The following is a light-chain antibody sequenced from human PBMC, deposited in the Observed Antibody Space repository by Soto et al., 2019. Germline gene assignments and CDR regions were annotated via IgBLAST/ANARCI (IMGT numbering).Light chain of an antibody. Sequence: QSALTQPPSVSGTPGQRITMSCSGSRSNVERNSVNWFQQFPGEAPKLLIIVSVRRPSGVPERFYASKSCTSASLAISGRLSEDEADYYCASWYDSLNVWVFGGGTKLTVL. CDR1: RSNVERNS. J-gene: IGLJ3*02. V-gene: IGLV1-44*01. CDR3: ASWYDSLNVWV. CDR2: VSV.